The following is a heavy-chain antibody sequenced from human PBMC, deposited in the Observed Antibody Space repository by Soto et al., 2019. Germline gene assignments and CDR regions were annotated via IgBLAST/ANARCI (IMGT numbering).Heavy chain of an antibody. J-gene: IGHJ5*02. D-gene: IGHD6-6*01. V-gene: IGHV4-59*01. CDR2: IYYSGST. CDR1: GGSISSYY. CDR3: ARAEQLVPSSISPPNHWFDP. Sequence: PSETLSLTCTVSGGSISSYYWSWIRQPPGKGLEWIGYIYYSGSTNYNPSLKSRVTISVDTSKNQFSLKLSSVTAADTAVYYCARAEQLVPSSISPPNHWFDPWGQGTLVTVSS.